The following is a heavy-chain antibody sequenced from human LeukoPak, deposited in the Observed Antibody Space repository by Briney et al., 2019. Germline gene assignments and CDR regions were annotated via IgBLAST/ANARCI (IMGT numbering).Heavy chain of an antibody. J-gene: IGHJ6*03. V-gene: IGHV3-53*01. D-gene: IGHD3-10*01. CDR2: IFSGGTT. Sequence: GESLRLSCAASGFSVSMKYMTWVRQAPGKGLEWVSVIFSGGTTYYADSVKGRFTVSRDNSKNMMYLQMNSLRAEDAAVYYCVRFSGPGMQHYYYYMDVWGTGTTVTVSS. CDR3: VRFSGPGMQHYYYYMDV. CDR1: GFSVSMKY.